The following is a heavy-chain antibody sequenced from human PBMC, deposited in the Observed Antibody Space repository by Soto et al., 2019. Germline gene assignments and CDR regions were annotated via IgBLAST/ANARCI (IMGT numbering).Heavy chain of an antibody. CDR3: ARYPPPRIVVVSATEDGDGY. CDR1: GYTFTGYY. J-gene: IGHJ4*02. D-gene: IGHD3-22*01. V-gene: IGHV1-2*02. CDR2: INPNSGGT. Sequence: ASVKVSCKASGYTFTGYYMHWVRQAPGQGLEWMGWINPNSGGTNYAQKFQGRVTMTRDTSIGTAYMELSRLRSDDTAVYYCARYPPPRIVVVSATEDGDGYWGQGTLVTVSS.